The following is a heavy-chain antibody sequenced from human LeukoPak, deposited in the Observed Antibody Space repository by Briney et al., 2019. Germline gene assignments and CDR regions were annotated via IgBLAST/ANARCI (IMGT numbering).Heavy chain of an antibody. Sequence: ASVKVSCKASGYTFTTYAMNWVRQAPGQGLGWMGIINPSSGSTSYAQNFQGGVTMTRDTSTSTVYLELSSLRSEDTAVYYCASSSSGWEQRAPFDYWGQGTQVTVSS. CDR2: INPSSGST. V-gene: IGHV1-46*01. CDR1: GYTFTTYA. D-gene: IGHD6-19*01. CDR3: ASSSSGWEQRAPFDY. J-gene: IGHJ4*02.